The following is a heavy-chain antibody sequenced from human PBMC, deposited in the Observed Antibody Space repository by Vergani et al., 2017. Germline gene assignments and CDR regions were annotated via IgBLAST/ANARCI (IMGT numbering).Heavy chain of an antibody. J-gene: IGHJ4*02. CDR3: ARLYGRDSSGSKYFDY. D-gene: IGHD3-22*01. CDR1: GYSFTNYW. CDR2: IHPADSDT. Sequence: EVQLVQSGAEVKKPGESLTISCQISGYSFTNYWIGWVRQMPGKGLEWMGIIHPADSDTRYSPSFQGQVTISVDKSISTAYLQRSSRRASDSAMYYCARLYGRDSSGSKYFDYWGQGTLVTVS. V-gene: IGHV5-51*01.